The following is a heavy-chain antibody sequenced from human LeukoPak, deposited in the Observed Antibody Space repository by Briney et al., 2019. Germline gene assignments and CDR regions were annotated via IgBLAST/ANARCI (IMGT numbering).Heavy chain of an antibody. V-gene: IGHV1-2*06. Sequence: AXVKVSCKASGYTFTGYYMHWVRQAPGQGLEWMGRINPNSGGTNYAQKFQGRVTMTRDTSISTAYMELSRLRSDDTAVYYCARDRGYYDSTDYWGQGTLVTVSS. CDR3: ARDRGYYDSTDY. CDR2: INPNSGGT. D-gene: IGHD3-22*01. CDR1: GYTFTGYY. J-gene: IGHJ4*02.